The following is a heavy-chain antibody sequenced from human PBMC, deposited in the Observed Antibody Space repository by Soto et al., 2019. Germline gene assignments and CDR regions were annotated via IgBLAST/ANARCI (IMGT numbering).Heavy chain of an antibody. Sequence: ASVKISCKASGYTFTSYGISWVRQAPGQGLEWMGWISAYNGNTNYAQKLQGRVTMTTDTSTSTAYMELRSLRSDDTAVYYCARDPASYGDYVSWVDPWGQGTLVTVSS. D-gene: IGHD4-17*01. CDR1: GYTFTSYG. V-gene: IGHV1-18*01. CDR3: ARDPASYGDYVSWVDP. CDR2: ISAYNGNT. J-gene: IGHJ5*02.